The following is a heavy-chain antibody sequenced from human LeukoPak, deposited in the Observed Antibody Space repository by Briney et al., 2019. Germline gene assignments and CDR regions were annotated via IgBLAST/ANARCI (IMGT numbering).Heavy chain of an antibody. J-gene: IGHJ5*02. Sequence: PSETLSLTCTVSGGSISSYYWSWIRQPPGKGLEWIGYIYYSGSTNYNPSLKSRVTISVDTSKNQFSLKLGSVTAADTAVYYCARLTEYSSGWYRWFDPWGQGTLVTVSS. CDR3: ARLTEYSSGWYRWFDP. V-gene: IGHV4-59*01. CDR2: IYYSGST. CDR1: GGSISSYY. D-gene: IGHD6-19*01.